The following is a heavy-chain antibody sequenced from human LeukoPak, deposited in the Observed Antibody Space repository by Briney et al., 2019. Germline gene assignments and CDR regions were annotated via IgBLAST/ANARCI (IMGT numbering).Heavy chain of an antibody. J-gene: IGHJ3*02. CDR1: GGSISSYY. Sequence: SETLSLTCTVSGGSISSYYWSWIRQPPGKGLEWIGYIYYSGSTNYNPSLKSRVTISVDASKNQFSLKLSSVTAADTAVYYCARVLVVEGAFDIWGQGTMVTVSS. D-gene: IGHD2-21*01. V-gene: IGHV4-59*01. CDR2: IYYSGST. CDR3: ARVLVVEGAFDI.